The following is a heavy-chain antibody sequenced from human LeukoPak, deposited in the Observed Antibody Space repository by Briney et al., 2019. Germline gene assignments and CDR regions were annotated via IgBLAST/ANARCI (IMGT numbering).Heavy chain of an antibody. D-gene: IGHD3-22*01. CDR3: ARDAKWVRDSSGYYYLTRRGFDY. J-gene: IGHJ4*02. CDR1: GFTFTSHA. Sequence: GGSLRLSCATSGFTFTSHAMTWVRQAPGKGLEWVSGTSGTTGRTFYDDSVKGRFTVSRDNSRDTLYLQMNSLRAEDAAVYFCARDAKWVRDSSGYYYLTRRGFDYWGQGTLVTVSS. V-gene: IGHV3-23*01. CDR2: TSGTTGRT.